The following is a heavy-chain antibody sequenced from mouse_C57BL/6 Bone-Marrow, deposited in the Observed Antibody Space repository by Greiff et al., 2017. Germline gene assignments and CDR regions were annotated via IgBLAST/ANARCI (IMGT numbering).Heavy chain of an antibody. CDR1: GFTFSDYY. V-gene: IGHV5-12*01. CDR3: ARGGNYSYYYAMDY. Sequence: DVKLVESGGGLVQPGGSLKLSCAASGFTFSDYYMYWVRQTPEKRLEWVAYISNGGGSTYYPDTVKGRFTISRDNAKNTLYLQMSRLKSEDTAMYYCARGGNYSYYYAMDYWGQGTSVTVSS. J-gene: IGHJ4*01. CDR2: ISNGGGST. D-gene: IGHD1-1*01.